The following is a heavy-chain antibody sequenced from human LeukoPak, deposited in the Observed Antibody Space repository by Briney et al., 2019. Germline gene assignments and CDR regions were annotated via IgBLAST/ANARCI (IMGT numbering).Heavy chain of an antibody. J-gene: IGHJ4*02. D-gene: IGHD7-27*01. CDR3: AKLGHPLDDY. V-gene: IGHV3-53*01. Sequence: GGSLRLSCAASGFTVSSNYMSWVRQAPRKGLEWVSGLYVDGSTAYADSVKDRFPISRDTSKNTLFLQMNSLAVDDTAVYYCAKLGHPLDDYWGQGTLVTVSS. CDR2: LYVDGST. CDR1: GFTVSSNY.